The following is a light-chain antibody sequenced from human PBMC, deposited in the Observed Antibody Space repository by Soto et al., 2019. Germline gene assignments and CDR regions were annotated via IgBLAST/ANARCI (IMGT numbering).Light chain of an antibody. CDR1: SSDVGGYNY. CDR3: SSYTSSSTLDV. CDR2: DVS. J-gene: IGLJ1*01. V-gene: IGLV2-14*01. Sequence: QSALTQPASVSGSPGQSITISCTGTSSDVGGYNYVSWYQQHPGKAPKLMIYDVSNGPSGVSNRFSGSKSGNTASLTISGLQAEDEADYYCSSYTSSSTLDVFGTGTKVTVL.